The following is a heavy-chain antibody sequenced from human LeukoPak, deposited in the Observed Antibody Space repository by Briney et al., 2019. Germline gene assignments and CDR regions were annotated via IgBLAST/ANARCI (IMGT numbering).Heavy chain of an antibody. CDR2: IYYSGST. Sequence: PSETLSLTCTVSGGSISSYYWSWIRQPPGKGLEWIGYIYYSGSTNYNPSLKSRVTISVDTSKNQFSLKLSSVTAADTAVYYCARHRIAAAGVDAAYDYWGQGTLVTVSS. CDR1: GGSISSYY. CDR3: ARHRIAAAGVDAAYDY. V-gene: IGHV4-59*08. J-gene: IGHJ4*02. D-gene: IGHD6-13*01.